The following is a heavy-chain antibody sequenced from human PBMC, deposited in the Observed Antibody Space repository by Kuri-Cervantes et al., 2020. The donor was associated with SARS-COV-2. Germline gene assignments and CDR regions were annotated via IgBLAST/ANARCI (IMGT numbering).Heavy chain of an antibody. CDR3: ARPTIFGVSWGWFDP. CDR2: INPSGGST. D-gene: IGHD3-3*01. CDR1: GYTFTSYY. Sequence: ASVKVSCKASGYTFTSYYMHWVRQAPGQGLEWMGIINPSGGSTSYAQKFQGRVTMTRDTSISTAYMELSRLRSDDTAVYYCARPTIFGVSWGWFDPWGQGTLVTVSS. J-gene: IGHJ5*02. V-gene: IGHV1-46*01.